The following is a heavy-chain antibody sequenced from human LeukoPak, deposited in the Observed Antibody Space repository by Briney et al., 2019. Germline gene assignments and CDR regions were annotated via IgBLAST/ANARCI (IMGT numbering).Heavy chain of an antibody. V-gene: IGHV4-59*01. CDR1: GGSISSYY. CDR2: IYYSGST. D-gene: IGHD3-22*01. CDR3: ARAVRYYYDSSGYYQYYFDY. Sequence: SETLSLTCTVSGGSISSYYWSWIRQPPGKGLEWIGYIYYSGSTNYNPSLKSRVTISVDTSKNQFSLKLSSVTAADTAVYYCARAVRYYYDSSGYYQYYFDYWGQGTLVTVSS. J-gene: IGHJ4*02.